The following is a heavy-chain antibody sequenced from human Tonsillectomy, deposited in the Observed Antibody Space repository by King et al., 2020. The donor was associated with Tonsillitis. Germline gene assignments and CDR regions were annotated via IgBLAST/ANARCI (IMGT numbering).Heavy chain of an antibody. CDR1: GFSLTTSGVG. CDR2: IYWVDDK. V-gene: IGHV2-5*02. D-gene: IGHD5-24*01. J-gene: IGHJ3*02. CDR3: AHRDMATTSGAFDI. Sequence: LTLKESGPTLVKPTQTLTLTCTFSGFSLTTSGVGVGWIRQPPGKALEWLAPIYWVDDKRYSPSLKSRLTITKDTSKNQVVLTMTNMDPVDTATYYCAHRDMATTSGAFDIWGQGTMVTVSS.